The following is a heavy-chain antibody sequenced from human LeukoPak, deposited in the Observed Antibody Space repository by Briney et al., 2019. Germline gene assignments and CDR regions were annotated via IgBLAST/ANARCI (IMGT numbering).Heavy chain of an antibody. CDR2: ISYDGSNK. Sequence: GRSLRLSCVASGFTFSSYGMHWVRQAPGKGLEWVAVISYDGSNKYYADSVKGRFTISRDNSKNTLYLQMNSLRAEDTAVYYCARFGVPAAIGLDYWGPGTLVTVSS. V-gene: IGHV3-30*03. J-gene: IGHJ4*02. CDR3: ARFGVPAAIGLDY. D-gene: IGHD2-2*01. CDR1: GFTFSSYG.